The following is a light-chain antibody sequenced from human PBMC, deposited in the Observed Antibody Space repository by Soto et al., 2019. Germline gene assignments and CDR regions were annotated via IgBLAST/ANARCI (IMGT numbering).Light chain of an antibody. V-gene: IGLV2-8*01. J-gene: IGLJ1*01. CDR3: SSYAGTHVV. Sequence: QSVLTQPPSASGSPGQSVTVSCTGTSSDVGGYNYVSWYQQHPDKAPKLMIYDVNQRPSGVPDRFSGSKSGNTASLTVSGLQAEDEADYYCSSYAGTHVVFGTGTKLTVL. CDR1: SSDVGGYNY. CDR2: DVN.